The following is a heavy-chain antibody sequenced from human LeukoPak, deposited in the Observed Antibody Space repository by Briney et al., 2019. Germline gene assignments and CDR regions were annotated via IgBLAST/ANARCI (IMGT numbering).Heavy chain of an antibody. D-gene: IGHD3-10*01. J-gene: IGHJ3*02. CDR1: GFTFSSYR. Sequence: GGSLRLSCAASGFTFSSYRMTWVRQAPGKGLEWVSSISSSSSYIYYADSVKGRFTISRDNAKNSLYLQMNSLRAEDTAVYYCARELVLGSGSYQDGAFDIWGQGTMVTVSS. V-gene: IGHV3-21*01. CDR3: ARELVLGSGSYQDGAFDI. CDR2: ISSSSSYI.